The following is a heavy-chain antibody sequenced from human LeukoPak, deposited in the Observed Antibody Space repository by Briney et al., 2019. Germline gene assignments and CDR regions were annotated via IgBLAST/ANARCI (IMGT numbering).Heavy chain of an antibody. Sequence: SETLSLTCTVSGASISSYYWSWIRQPPGKGLEWIGYIYYSGIINYNPSLKSRVTMSVDTSKNQFSLKLSSVTAADTAVYYCARLGVVGTSWFDPWGQGTLVTVSS. CDR1: GASISSYY. D-gene: IGHD3-3*01. CDR3: ARLGVVGTSWFDP. V-gene: IGHV4-59*08. J-gene: IGHJ5*02. CDR2: IYYSGII.